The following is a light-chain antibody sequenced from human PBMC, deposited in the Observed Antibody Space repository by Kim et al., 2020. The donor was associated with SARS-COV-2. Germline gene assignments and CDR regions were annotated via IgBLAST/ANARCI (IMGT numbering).Light chain of an antibody. CDR1: QAIGTKS. CDR2: GAS. V-gene: IGKV3-20*01. Sequence: EIVLTQSPDTLSLSPGEGAILSCRASQAIGTKSLAWYQQKPGQAPRLLIYGASNRATGTPDRFSGSGSGTDYTLTINRLEPEDFSMYYGQQYGYSPQTFGQGTKVEIK. CDR3: QQYGYSPQT. J-gene: IGKJ1*01.